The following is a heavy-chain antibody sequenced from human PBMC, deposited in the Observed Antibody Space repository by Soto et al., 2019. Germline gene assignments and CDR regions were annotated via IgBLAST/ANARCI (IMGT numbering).Heavy chain of an antibody. J-gene: IGHJ4*02. CDR1: GGSISSEY. V-gene: IGHV4-59*08. D-gene: IGHD3-10*01. CDR2: IYYSGST. CDR3: ARHNYGSGSTYFDY. Sequence: PSXTLSLTCTVAGGSISSEYCSWITQPPGKGLEWIGYIYYSGSTNYNPSLKSRVTISVDTSKNQFSLKLNSMTPADTAVYYCARHNYGSGSTYFDYWGQGTLVTVSS.